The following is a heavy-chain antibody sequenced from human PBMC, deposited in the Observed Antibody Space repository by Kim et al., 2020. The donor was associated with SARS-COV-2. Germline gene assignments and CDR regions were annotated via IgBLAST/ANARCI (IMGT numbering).Heavy chain of an antibody. Sequence: SVKVSCKSSGGTFNMFAFTWVRQVPGQGLEWMGGIIPMFGISHYAQRFQGRVTITADESTNIAFMELRSLRSEDTAVYYCARGGYSHYEALGHYSYYALDVWGHGTTVTVSS. J-gene: IGHJ6*02. CDR3: ARGGYSHYEALGHYSYYALDV. CDR2: IIPMFGIS. CDR1: GGTFNMFA. V-gene: IGHV1-69*13. D-gene: IGHD5-12*01.